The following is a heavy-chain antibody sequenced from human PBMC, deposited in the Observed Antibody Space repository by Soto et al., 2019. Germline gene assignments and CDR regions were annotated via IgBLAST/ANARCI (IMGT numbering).Heavy chain of an antibody. D-gene: IGHD3-10*01. J-gene: IGHJ4*02. CDR1: GFTFSSHS. CDR3: AREWSTSGDLDY. Sequence: QVQLVESGGGVVQPGRSLRLSCAASGFTFSSHSIQWVRQAPGKGLECVAVISYDGSIKYYADSVKGRFTIFRDNSKNTAYLQMNSLRAEDTAVFYCAREWSTSGDLDYLGQGTLVIVSS. V-gene: IGHV3-30-3*01. CDR2: ISYDGSIK.